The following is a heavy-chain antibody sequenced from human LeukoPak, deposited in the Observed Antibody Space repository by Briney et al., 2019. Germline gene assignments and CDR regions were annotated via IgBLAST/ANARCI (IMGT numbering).Heavy chain of an antibody. CDR1: XXTXXRNX. CDR3: XXXXXAXXXXXDY. Sequence: VXXXTXXRNXMSWVRQAPGKGXXGVSFIYSAGSTHYSDSVKGRFTISIDNSKKTLYLQMNSLRAEDTAGYYCXXXXXAXXXXXDYXXXXXLVTVSX. J-gene: IGHJ4*02. V-gene: IGHV3-53*01. CDR2: IYSAGST.